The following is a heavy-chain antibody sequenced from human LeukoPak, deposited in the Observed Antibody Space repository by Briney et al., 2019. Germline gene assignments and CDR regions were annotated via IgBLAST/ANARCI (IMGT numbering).Heavy chain of an antibody. CDR2: IYYSGST. V-gene: IGHV4-31*03. J-gene: IGHJ3*02. CDR3: ARMTTVANNDAFDI. D-gene: IGHD4-23*01. Sequence: SETLSLTCTVSGGSISSSGYYWSWIRQHPGKGLEWIGYIYYSGSTYYNPSLKSRVTISVDTSKNQFSLKLSSVTAADTAVYYCARMTTVANNDAFDIWGQGTMVTVSS. CDR1: GGSISSSGYY.